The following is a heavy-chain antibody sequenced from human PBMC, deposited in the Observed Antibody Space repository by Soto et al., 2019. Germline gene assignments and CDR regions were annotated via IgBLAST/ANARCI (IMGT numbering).Heavy chain of an antibody. CDR3: ASSLKGVAQPNYYYYGMDV. V-gene: IGHV1-69*13. CDR2: IIPIFGTA. Sequence: SVKVSCKASGGTFSSYAISWVRQAPGQGLEWMGGIIPIFGTANYAQKFQGRVTITADESTSTAYMELSSLRSEDTAVYYCASSLKGVAQPNYYYYGMDVWGQGTTVTVSS. D-gene: IGHD2-15*01. CDR1: GGTFSSYA. J-gene: IGHJ6*02.